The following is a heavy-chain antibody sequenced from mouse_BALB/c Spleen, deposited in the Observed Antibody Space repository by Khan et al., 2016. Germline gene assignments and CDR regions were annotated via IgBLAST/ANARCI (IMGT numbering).Heavy chain of an antibody. J-gene: IGHJ1*01. Sequence: EVELVESGGGLVQPGGSLKLSCAASGFTFSSYTMSWIRQTPEKRLEWVAYISHGGGSTYYPDTVKGRFTISRDNAKNSLYLQMSSLKSEDTAMSYCARRGLRWYFDVWGAGTTVTVSS. CDR2: ISHGGGST. D-gene: IGHD1-1*01. CDR3: ARRGLRWYFDV. CDR1: GFTFSSYT. V-gene: IGHV5-12-2*01.